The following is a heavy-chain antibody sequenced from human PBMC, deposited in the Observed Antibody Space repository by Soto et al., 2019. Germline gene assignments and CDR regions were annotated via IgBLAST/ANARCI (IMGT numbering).Heavy chain of an antibody. D-gene: IGHD3-10*01. CDR3: TQLYRDDP. CDR2: IRSQKDGGAT. CDR1: GFTVKDAW. J-gene: IGHJ5*02. Sequence: EIQLVESGGGVVKPGESLTLSCAASGFTVKDAWMHWVRQAPGKGLEWVGLIRSQKDGGATHYAAPVRDRFTISRDDSRNTLNLRMNSLKLEDTAVYYCTQLYRDDPWGQGTLVTVSS. V-gene: IGHV3-15*06.